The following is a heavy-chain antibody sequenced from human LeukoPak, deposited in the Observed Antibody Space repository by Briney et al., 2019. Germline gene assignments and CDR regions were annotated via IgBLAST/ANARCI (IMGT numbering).Heavy chain of an antibody. D-gene: IGHD1-14*01. V-gene: IGHV4-34*01. Sequence: SETLSLTCAVYGGSFSGYYWSWIRQPPGKGLEWIGEINHSGSTNYNPSLKSRVTISVDTSKNQFSLKLSSVTAADTAVYYCARHDNLEGRILRPSFYDYWGQGTLVTVSS. CDR3: ARHDNLEGRILRPSFYDY. CDR2: INHSGST. J-gene: IGHJ4*02. CDR1: GGSFSGYY.